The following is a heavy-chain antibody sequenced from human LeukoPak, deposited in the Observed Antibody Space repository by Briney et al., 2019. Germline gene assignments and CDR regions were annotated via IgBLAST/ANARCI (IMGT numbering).Heavy chain of an antibody. CDR3: ARDRRGGQQLGRRAFDI. CDR2: IYHSGST. D-gene: IGHD6-13*01. CDR1: GYSISSGYY. V-gene: IGHV4-38-2*02. J-gene: IGHJ3*02. Sequence: PSETLSLTCTVSGYSISSGYYWGWIRQPPGKGLEWIGSIYHSGSTYYNPSLKSRVTISVDTSKNQFSLKLSSVTAADTAVYYCARDRRGGQQLGRRAFDIWGQGTMVTVSS.